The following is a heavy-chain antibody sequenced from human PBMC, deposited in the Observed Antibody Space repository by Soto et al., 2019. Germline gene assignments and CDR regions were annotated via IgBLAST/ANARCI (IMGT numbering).Heavy chain of an antibody. V-gene: IGHV3-66*01. D-gene: IGHD1-26*01. J-gene: IGHJ4*02. CDR1: GFTVSNNY. CDR2: IYSAGST. Sequence: EVQLVESGGGLVQPGGSLRLSCAASGFTVSNNYMSWVRQAPGKGLEWVSLIYSAGSTYYADSVKGRFTISRDNSKNTLYLQMTCLRAEDTAVYYCAGNSHKVYWGQGTLVTVSS. CDR3: AGNSHKVY.